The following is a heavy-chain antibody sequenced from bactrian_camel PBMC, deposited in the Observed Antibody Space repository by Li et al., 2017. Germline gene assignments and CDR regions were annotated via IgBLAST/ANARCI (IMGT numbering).Heavy chain of an antibody. J-gene: IGHJ4*01. CDR3: AAGPVMPYQWSQGDKYPY. Sequence: HVQLVESGGGSVQAGGSLRLSCVASGYSIANYCMAWFRQVPGKERKAVAAIAKDGATSYAAAVKGRFTISKDNAKNTLYPQMDNLRPEDTDMYHCAAGPVMPYQWSQGDKYPYWGKGTQVTVS. CDR1: GYSIANYC. CDR2: IAKDGAT. D-gene: IGHD2*01. V-gene: IGHV3S55*01.